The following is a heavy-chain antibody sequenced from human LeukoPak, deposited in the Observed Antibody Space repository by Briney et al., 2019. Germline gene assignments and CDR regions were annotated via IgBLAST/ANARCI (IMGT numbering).Heavy chain of an antibody. V-gene: IGHV3-74*01. D-gene: IGHD6-19*01. J-gene: IGHJ6*03. CDR1: GFTFSNYW. Sequence: PGGSLRLSCAASGFTFSNYWMNWVRQAPGKGLGWVSRINTDGSSTSYADSVKGRFTISRDNAKNTLYLQMNSLRAEDTAVYYCARAASSNYYYYHMDVWGKGTTVTISS. CDR3: ARAASSNYYYYHMDV. CDR2: INTDGSST.